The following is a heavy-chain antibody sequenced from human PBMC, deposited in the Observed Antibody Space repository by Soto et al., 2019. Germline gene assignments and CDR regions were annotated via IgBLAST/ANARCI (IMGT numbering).Heavy chain of an antibody. V-gene: IGHV3-23*01. CDR3: AKVGSSVTTSFWTD. D-gene: IGHD4-17*01. Sequence: EVQLLESGGGLVQPGGSLRLSCAASGFTFRAYAMTWVRQAPGKGLEWVSAISDTGGSTYYASSVKGRFTISRDNSKNTLSLQMTSLRAEDTAVYYCAKVGSSVTTSFWTDWGQGTLVTVSS. CDR2: ISDTGGST. CDR1: GFTFRAYA. J-gene: IGHJ4*02.